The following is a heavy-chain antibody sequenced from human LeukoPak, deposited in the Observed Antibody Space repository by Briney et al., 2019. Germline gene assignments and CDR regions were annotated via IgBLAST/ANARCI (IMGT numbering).Heavy chain of an antibody. Sequence: ASVKVSCKASGYTFSGYYIHWVRQAPGQGLEWMGWIIPNSGDTNYAQKFQGRVTMTRDTSISTAYMELSRLRSDDTAVYYCARVIMYSSSSVAWYFDLWGRGTLVTVSS. D-gene: IGHD6-6*01. J-gene: IGHJ2*01. CDR1: GYTFSGYY. CDR2: IIPNSGDT. V-gene: IGHV1-2*02. CDR3: ARVIMYSSSSVAWYFDL.